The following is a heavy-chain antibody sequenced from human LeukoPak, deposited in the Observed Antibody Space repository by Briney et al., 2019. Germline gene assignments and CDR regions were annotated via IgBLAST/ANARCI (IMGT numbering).Heavy chain of an antibody. CDR1: GYTFTGYY. Sequence: ASVKVSCKASGYTFTGYYMHWVRQAPGQGLEWMGWINPNSGGTNYAQKFQGRVTMTRDTSISTAYMELSRLRSDDTAVYYCARCRPAAISNWFDPWGQGTLVTVSS. D-gene: IGHD2-2*02. J-gene: IGHJ5*02. V-gene: IGHV1-2*02. CDR2: INPNSGGT. CDR3: ARCRPAAISNWFDP.